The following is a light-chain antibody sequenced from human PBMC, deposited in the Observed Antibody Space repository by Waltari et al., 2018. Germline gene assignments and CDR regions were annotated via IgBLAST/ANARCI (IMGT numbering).Light chain of an antibody. CDR3: SSYTSSSTVV. CDR2: EVS. V-gene: IGLV2-14*01. Sequence: QSALTQPASVSGSPGQSITISCTGTSSDVGGYNYVPRYQQHPGKAPKRMIDEVSNRPSGVSNRFSGPKSGNTASLTISGLQAEDEADYYCSSYTSSSTVVFGGGTKLTVL. CDR1: SSDVGGYNY. J-gene: IGLJ2*01.